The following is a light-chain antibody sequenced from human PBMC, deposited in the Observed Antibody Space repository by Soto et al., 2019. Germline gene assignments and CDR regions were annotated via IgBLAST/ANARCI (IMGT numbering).Light chain of an antibody. Sequence: DIVMTQSPDSPAVSLGERATINCKSSQSLLYSSNNKNFLAWYQRKPGQPPKLLLYWASTRESGVPDRFSGSGSGTDFTLTISSLQAEDVAVYYCQQYLNAPLTFGGGTKVEIK. CDR3: QQYLNAPLT. J-gene: IGKJ4*01. CDR1: QSLLYSSNNKNF. V-gene: IGKV4-1*01. CDR2: WAS.